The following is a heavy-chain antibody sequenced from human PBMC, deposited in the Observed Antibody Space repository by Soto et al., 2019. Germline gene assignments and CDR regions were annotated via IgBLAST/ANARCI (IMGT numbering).Heavy chain of an antibody. J-gene: IGHJ3*02. CDR1: GFTFSSYS. D-gene: IGHD1-26*01. CDR2: ISSSSSTI. CDR3: AREGVGATSNDAFDI. V-gene: IGHV3-48*02. Sequence: GGSLGLSCAAYGFTFSSYSMNWVRQAPGKGLEWVSYISSSSSTIYYADSVKGRFTISRDNAKNSLYLQMNSLRDEDTAVYYCAREGVGATSNDAFDIWGQGTMVTVSS.